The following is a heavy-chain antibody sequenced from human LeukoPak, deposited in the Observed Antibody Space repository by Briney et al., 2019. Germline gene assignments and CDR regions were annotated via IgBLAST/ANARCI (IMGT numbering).Heavy chain of an antibody. CDR2: INPSGGST. CDR1: GYTFTSYY. J-gene: IGHJ5*02. D-gene: IGHD6-13*01. CDR3: ARTRIAAAGTNWFDP. Sequence: ASVKVSCKASGYTFTSYYMHWVRQAPGQGLEWMGIINPSGGSTNYAQKFQGRVTITADKSTSTAYMELSSLRSEDTAVYYCARTRIAAAGTNWFDPWGQGTLVTVSS. V-gene: IGHV1-46*01.